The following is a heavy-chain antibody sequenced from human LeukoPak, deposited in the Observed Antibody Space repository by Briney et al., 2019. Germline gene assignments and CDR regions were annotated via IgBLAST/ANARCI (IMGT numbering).Heavy chain of an antibody. CDR1: GFTFSSYS. CDR3: ARENLADYGDYFDY. V-gene: IGHV3-21*04. J-gene: IGHJ4*02. D-gene: IGHD4-17*01. CDR2: ISSSSSYI. Sequence: PGGSLRLSCAASGFTFSSYSMNWVRQAPGKGLEWVSSISSSSSYIYYADSVKGRFTISRDNAKNSLYLQMNSLRAEDTAVYYCARENLADYGDYFDYWGQGTLVTVSS.